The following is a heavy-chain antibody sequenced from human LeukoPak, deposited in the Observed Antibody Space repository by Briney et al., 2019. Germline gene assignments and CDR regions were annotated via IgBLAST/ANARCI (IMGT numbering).Heavy chain of an antibody. Sequence: GGSLRLSCAASGFTFSSYAISWVRQAPGKGLGWVSTISGSCGSTYYADSVKGRFTISRDNSKNTLYLQMNSLRAEDTAVYYCAKGTYYPNYYFDYWGLGTLVTVSS. J-gene: IGHJ4*02. V-gene: IGHV3-23*01. CDR2: ISGSCGST. CDR3: AKGTYYPNYYFDY. D-gene: IGHD2-21*01. CDR1: GFTFSSYA.